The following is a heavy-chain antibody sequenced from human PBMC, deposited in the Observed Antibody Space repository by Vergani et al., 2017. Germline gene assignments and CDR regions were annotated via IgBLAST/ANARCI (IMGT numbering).Heavy chain of an antibody. CDR2: INHSGST. J-gene: IGHJ4*02. CDR3: ASKGSGWYVGVDY. D-gene: IGHD6-19*01. Sequence: QVQLQQWGAGLLKPSETLSLTCAVYGGSFSGYYWSWIRQPPGKGLEWIWEINHSGSTNYNPSLKSRVTISVDTSKNQFSLKLSSVTAADTAVYYCASKGSGWYVGVDYWGQGTLVTVSS. V-gene: IGHV4-34*01. CDR1: GGSFSGYY.